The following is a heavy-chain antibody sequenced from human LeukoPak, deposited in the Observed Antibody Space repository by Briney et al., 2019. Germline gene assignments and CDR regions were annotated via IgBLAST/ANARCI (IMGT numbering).Heavy chain of an antibody. CDR3: AIGLGDYYYYYMDV. CDR1: GYTFTSYY. CDR2: IKSSGSST. D-gene: IGHD3-16*01. V-gene: IGHV1-46*01. J-gene: IGHJ6*03. Sequence: ASVKVSCKASGYTFTSYYMHWVRQAPGQGLEWMGIIKSSGSSTSYAQKFQGRATMTRDTSTSTVYMELSSLRSEDTAVYYCAIGLGDYYYYYMDVWGKGTTVTVSS.